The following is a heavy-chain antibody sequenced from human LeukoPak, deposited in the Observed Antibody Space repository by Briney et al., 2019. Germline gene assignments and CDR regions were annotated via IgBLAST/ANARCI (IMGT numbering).Heavy chain of an antibody. CDR3: AREVDYGSGSYSYGMDV. D-gene: IGHD3-10*01. Sequence: ASVKVSCKASGYTFTSYDINWVRQAPGQGLEWMGWINPNSGGTNYAQKFQGWVTMTRDTSISTAYMELSRLRSDDTAVYYCAREVDYGSGSYSYGMDVWGKGTTVTVSS. CDR1: GYTFTSYD. V-gene: IGHV1-2*04. J-gene: IGHJ6*04. CDR2: INPNSGGT.